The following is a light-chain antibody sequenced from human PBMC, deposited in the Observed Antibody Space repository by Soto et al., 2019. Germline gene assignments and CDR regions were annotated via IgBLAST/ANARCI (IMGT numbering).Light chain of an antibody. J-gene: IGKJ5*01. CDR1: QTIISS. CDR3: QQSYSSPQMYT. Sequence: DIQMTQSPSSLSASVGDRVTIACRASQTIISSLNWYQQKPGKAPDLLIYAASNLQSGVPSRFSGSGSGSDFTLTISSLQPEDFATYYCQQSYSSPQMYTFGQGTRLEIK. CDR2: AAS. V-gene: IGKV1-39*01.